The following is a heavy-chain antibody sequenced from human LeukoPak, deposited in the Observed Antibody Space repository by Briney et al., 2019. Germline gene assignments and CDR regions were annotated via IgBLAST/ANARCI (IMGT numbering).Heavy chain of an antibody. D-gene: IGHD2-15*01. Sequence: SQTLSLTCTVSGGSISSGSYYWSWIRQPAGKGLEWIGRIYTSGSTNYNPSLKSRVTISVDTSKNQFSLKLSSVTAADTAVYYCARGRSGVGYCSGGSCYGDAFDIWGQGTMVTVSS. CDR2: IYTSGST. V-gene: IGHV4-61*02. CDR3: ARGRSGVGYCSGGSCYGDAFDI. J-gene: IGHJ3*02. CDR1: GGSISSGSYY.